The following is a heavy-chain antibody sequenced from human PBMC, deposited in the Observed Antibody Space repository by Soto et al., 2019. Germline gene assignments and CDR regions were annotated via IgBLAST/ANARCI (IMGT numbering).Heavy chain of an antibody. CDR3: SRGILV. CDR1: GGSMNSGGYC. Sequence: QVQLQESGPGLVKPSQTLSLTCTVSGGSMNSGGYCWNWIRQRPGECLEWIGCISYGGTTSYNPSLKSRLTISVDTSKNQFSLLLNSVPAADTPVYYCSRGILVWGQGTLITVSS. V-gene: IGHV4-31*03. J-gene: IGHJ4*02. D-gene: IGHD2-15*01. CDR2: ISYGGTT.